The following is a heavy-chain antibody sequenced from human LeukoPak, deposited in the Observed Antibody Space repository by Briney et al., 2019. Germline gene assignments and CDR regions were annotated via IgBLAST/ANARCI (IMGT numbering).Heavy chain of an antibody. V-gene: IGHV4-59*01. D-gene: IGHD3-10*01. J-gene: IGHJ4*02. CDR3: ARGTRFGELLFRY. CDR2: IYYSGST. Sequence: SETLSLTCTVSGGSISSYYWSWIRQPPGKGLEWIGYIYYSGSTNYNPSLMSRVTISVDTSKNQFSLKLSSVTAADTAVYYCARGTRFGELLFRYWGQGTLVTVSS. CDR1: GGSISSYY.